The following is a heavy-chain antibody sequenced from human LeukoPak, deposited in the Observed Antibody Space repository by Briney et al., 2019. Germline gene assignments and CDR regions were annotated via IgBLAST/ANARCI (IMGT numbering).Heavy chain of an antibody. J-gene: IGHJ4*02. V-gene: IGHV3-33*01. CDR3: ARVPGILTYFDY. D-gene: IGHD3-9*01. CDR2: IWYDGSNK. Sequence: TGGSLRLSCAASGFTFSSYGMHWVRQAPGKGLEWVAVIWYDGSNKYYADSVKGRFTISRDNSKNTLYLQMNSLRAEDTAVYYCARVPGILTYFDYWGQGTLVTVSS. CDR1: GFTFSSYG.